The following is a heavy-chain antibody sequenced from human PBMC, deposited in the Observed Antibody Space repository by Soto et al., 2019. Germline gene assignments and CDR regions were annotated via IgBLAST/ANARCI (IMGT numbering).Heavy chain of an antibody. Sequence: QVQLQESGPGLVKPSQTLSLTCSVSGVSITSSDSYWSLIRQPPVKGLEWIGYINSSGRAYYKPSLKSRVSISIDTSKNQFSLRLTSVTVADTAGYFCASFRTLGKDYGVDVWCQGTTVTVSS. CDR2: INSSGRA. D-gene: IGHD6-13*01. CDR1: GVSITSSDSY. J-gene: IGHJ6*02. V-gene: IGHV4-30-4*01. CDR3: ASFRTLGKDYGVDV.